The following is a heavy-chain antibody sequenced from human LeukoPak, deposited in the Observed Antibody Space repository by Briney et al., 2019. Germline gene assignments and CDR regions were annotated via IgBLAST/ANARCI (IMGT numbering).Heavy chain of an antibody. CDR1: GFTFSNYY. J-gene: IGHJ4*02. D-gene: IGHD1-26*01. V-gene: IGHV3-11*04. CDR3: ARASGGSYLFDY. CDR2: IGGSGSSM. Sequence: PGGSLRLSCAASGFTFSNYYMSWIRQAPGKGLEWVSYIGGSGSSMFYADSVKGRFTISRDNSKNTLYLQMSSLRAEDTAVYYCARASGGSYLFDYWGQGTLVTVSS.